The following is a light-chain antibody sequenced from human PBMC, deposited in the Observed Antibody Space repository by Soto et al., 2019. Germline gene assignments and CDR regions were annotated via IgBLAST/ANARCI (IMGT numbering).Light chain of an antibody. J-gene: IGKJ2*01. CDR1: QSVSNNY. CDR2: DAS. Sequence: EIVLTQSPATLSLSPGERVTLSCGASQSVSNNYLAWYQRKPGLAPRLLIYDASNRATGLPDRFSGSGSGTDFTLTIRRLEHEDFAVYYCQQYGSSPNTFGQGTKLEIK. CDR3: QQYGSSPNT. V-gene: IGKV3D-20*01.